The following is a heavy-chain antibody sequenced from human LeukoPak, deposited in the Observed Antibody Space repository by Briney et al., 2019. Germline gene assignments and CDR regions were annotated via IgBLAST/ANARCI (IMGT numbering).Heavy chain of an antibody. Sequence: GGSLRLSCAASGFTFSSYGMHWVRQAPGKGLEWVPFIRYDGSNKYYADSVKGRFTISRDNSKNTLYLQMNSLRAEDTAVYYCAKDGDYYDSSGYSFFDYWGQGTLVTVSS. CDR3: AKDGDYYDSSGYSFFDY. CDR1: GFTFSSYG. V-gene: IGHV3-30*02. J-gene: IGHJ4*02. D-gene: IGHD3-22*01. CDR2: IRYDGSNK.